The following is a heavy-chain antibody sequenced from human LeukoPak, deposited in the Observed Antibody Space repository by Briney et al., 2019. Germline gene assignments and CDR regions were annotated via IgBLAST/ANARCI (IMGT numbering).Heavy chain of an antibody. V-gene: IGHV1-8*01. Sequence: ASVKVSCKASGYTFTSYDINWVRQATGQGLEWMGWMNPNSGNTGYAQKLQGRVTMTRNTSISTAYMELSSLRSEDTAVYYCARGARNLLDAFDIWGQGTMVTVSS. J-gene: IGHJ3*02. CDR1: GYTFTSYD. CDR3: ARGARNLLDAFDI. CDR2: MNPNSGNT.